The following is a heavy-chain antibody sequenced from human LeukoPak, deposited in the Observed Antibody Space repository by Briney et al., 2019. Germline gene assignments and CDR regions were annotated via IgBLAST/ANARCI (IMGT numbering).Heavy chain of an antibody. CDR3: ARDWLRFGDYAVFYFDY. J-gene: IGHJ4*02. CDR2: ISSRSSYI. D-gene: IGHD4-17*01. V-gene: IGHV3-21*01. Sequence: GGSLRLSCAASGFTFSSYNMNWVRQAPGRGLEWVSSISSRSSYIYYADSVKGRFTISRDNAKNSLYLQTNNLRAEDTAVYYCARDWLRFGDYAVFYFDYWGQGTLVTVSS. CDR1: GFTFSSYN.